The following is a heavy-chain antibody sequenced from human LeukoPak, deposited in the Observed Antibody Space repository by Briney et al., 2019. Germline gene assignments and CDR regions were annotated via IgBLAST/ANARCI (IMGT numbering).Heavy chain of an antibody. V-gene: IGHV3-13*01. J-gene: IGHJ4*02. CDR3: ARVAKERVGGVYYFDY. CDR2: IGTAGDT. CDR1: GFTFSDFD. D-gene: IGHD1-1*01. Sequence: GGSLRLSCAASGFTFSDFDMHWVRQATGKGLEWVSAIGTAGDTYYTGSVKGRFTISRENAKNSLYLQMNSLRAGDTAVYYCARVAKERVGGVYYFDYWGQGTLVTVSS.